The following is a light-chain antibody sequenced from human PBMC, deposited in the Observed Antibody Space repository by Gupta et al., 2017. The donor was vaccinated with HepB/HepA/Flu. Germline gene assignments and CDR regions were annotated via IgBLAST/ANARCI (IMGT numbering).Light chain of an antibody. CDR1: SSDVGGFNF. CDR3: SSYTSSNTPV. J-gene: IGLJ2*01. Sequence: QSALTQPASVSGSPGQSLTISCTGTSSDVGGFNFVSWYQQHPGKAPKLMIYDVSNRPSGVSNRFSGSKSGNTASLTISGLQAEDEADYYCSSYTSSNTPVFGGGTKLTVL. CDR2: DVS. V-gene: IGLV2-14*03.